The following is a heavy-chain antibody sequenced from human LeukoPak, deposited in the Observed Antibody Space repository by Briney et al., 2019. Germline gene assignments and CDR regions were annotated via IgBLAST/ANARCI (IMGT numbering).Heavy chain of an antibody. Sequence: GGSLRLSCAASGFTVSSNYMSWVRQAPGKGLEWVSVIYSGGGTYYADSVKGRFTISRHNSKNTLYLQMNSLRAEDTAVYYCARGSGSHRRGFDYWGQGTLVTVSS. J-gene: IGHJ4*02. V-gene: IGHV3-53*04. D-gene: IGHD3-10*01. CDR3: ARGSGSHRRGFDY. CDR2: IYSGGGT. CDR1: GFTVSSNY.